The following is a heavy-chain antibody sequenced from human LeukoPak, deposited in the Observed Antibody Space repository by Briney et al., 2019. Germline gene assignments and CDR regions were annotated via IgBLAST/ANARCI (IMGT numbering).Heavy chain of an antibody. CDR1: GFTFSRYG. Sequence: PGGSLRLSCAASGFTFSRYGMTWVRQAPGKGLEWVSSISGSGGTYYADSVKGRFTISRDNSKNTLYLQMNSLRAEDTAVYYCARGELFYDFWGLGTLVAVSS. J-gene: IGHJ4*02. D-gene: IGHD1-1*01. CDR2: ISGSGGT. CDR3: ARGELFYDF. V-gene: IGHV3-23*01.